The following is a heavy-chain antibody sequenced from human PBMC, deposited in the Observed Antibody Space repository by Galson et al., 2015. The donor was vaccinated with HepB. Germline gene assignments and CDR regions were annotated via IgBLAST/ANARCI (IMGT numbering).Heavy chain of an antibody. CDR3: ATLSNLGITMVQGVTIDP. Sequence: VKVSCKVSGYTFTDYYMHWVQQAPGKGLEWMGLVDPEDGETIYAEKFQGRVTITADTSTDTAYMELSSLRSEDTAVYYCATLSNLGITMVQGVTIDPWGQGTLVTVSS. CDR1: GYTFTDYY. V-gene: IGHV1-69-2*01. J-gene: IGHJ5*02. D-gene: IGHD3-10*01. CDR2: VDPEDGET.